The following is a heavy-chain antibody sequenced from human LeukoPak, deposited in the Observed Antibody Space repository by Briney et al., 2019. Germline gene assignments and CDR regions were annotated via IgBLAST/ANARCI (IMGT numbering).Heavy chain of an antibody. D-gene: IGHD2-2*01. Sequence: TGGSLRLSCAASGFTFSSYGMHWVRQAPGKGLEWVAFIRYDGGNKYYADSVKGRFTISRDNSKNTLYLQMNSLRAEDTAVYYCAKERVVVVPAAILLDYWGQGTLVTVSS. CDR2: IRYDGGNK. CDR3: AKERVVVVPAAILLDY. V-gene: IGHV3-30*02. J-gene: IGHJ4*02. CDR1: GFTFSSYG.